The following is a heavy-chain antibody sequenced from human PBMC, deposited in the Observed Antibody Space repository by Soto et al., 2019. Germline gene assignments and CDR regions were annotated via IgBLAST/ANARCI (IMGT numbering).Heavy chain of an antibody. CDR1: GGSFSGYY. Sequence: PSETLSLTCAVYGGSFSGYYWSWIRQPPGKGLEWIGEINHSGSTNYNPSLKSRVTISVDTSKNQFSLKLSSVTAAETAVYYCARGGVGNWFDPWGQGTLVTVS. J-gene: IGHJ5*02. CDR2: INHSGST. CDR3: ARGGVGNWFDP. D-gene: IGHD1-26*01. V-gene: IGHV4-34*01.